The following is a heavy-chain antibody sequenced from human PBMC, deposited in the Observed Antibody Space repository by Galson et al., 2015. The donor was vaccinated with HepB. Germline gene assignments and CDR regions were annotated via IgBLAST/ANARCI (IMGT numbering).Heavy chain of an antibody. D-gene: IGHD3-3*01. J-gene: IGHJ2*01. CDR1: GFTFRSYA. CDR3: AKSGYETWHFDF. V-gene: IGHV3-30*04. CDR2: ISYDGSNR. Sequence: SLRLSCAASGFTFRSYAMHWVRQAPGKGLEWVAIISYDGSNRYYVDSVKGRFTISRDNSKNTVYLQMNSLRVEDTAVYYCAKSGYETWHFDFWGRGTLVTVSS.